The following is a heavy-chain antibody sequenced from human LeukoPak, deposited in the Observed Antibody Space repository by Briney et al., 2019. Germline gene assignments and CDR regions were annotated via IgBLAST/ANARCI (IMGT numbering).Heavy chain of an antibody. J-gene: IGHJ5*01. Sequence: KPSETLSLTCTVSGGSISSSSYYWGWIRQPPGKGLEWIGSIYYSGSTYYNPSLKSRVTISVDTSKNQFSLKLNSVTAADRAVYYCARGPGSGSHFAWFDSWGQGIQVTVSS. CDR1: GGSISSSSYY. V-gene: IGHV4-39*01. CDR3: ARGPGSGSHFAWFDS. CDR2: IYYSGST. D-gene: IGHD3-10*01.